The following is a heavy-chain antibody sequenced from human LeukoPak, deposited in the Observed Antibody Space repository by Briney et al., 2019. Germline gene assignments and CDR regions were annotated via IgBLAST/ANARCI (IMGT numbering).Heavy chain of an antibody. CDR2: IIPIFGTA. CDR1: GGTFSSYA. CDR3: GGCPYYYYYGMDV. V-gene: IGHV1-69*13. Sequence: SVKVSCKASGGTFSSYAISWVRQALGQGLEWMGGIIPIFGTANYAQKFQGRVTITADESTSTAYMELSSLRSEDTAVYYCGGCPYYYYYGMDVWGQGTTVTVSS. D-gene: IGHD4/OR15-4a*01. J-gene: IGHJ6*02.